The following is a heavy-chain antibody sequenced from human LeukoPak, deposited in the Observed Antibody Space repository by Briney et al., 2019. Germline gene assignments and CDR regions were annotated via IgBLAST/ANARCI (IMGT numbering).Heavy chain of an antibody. Sequence: GASVKVSCKASVYSFTSYGISWVRQAPAQGLEWMGWISAYNGNTNYAQKLQGRVTMTTDTSTSTAYMELRSLRSDDTAVYYCARAGGYDFPLYYYYYMDVWGKGTTVTVSS. V-gene: IGHV1-18*01. CDR1: VYSFTSYG. D-gene: IGHD5-12*01. CDR2: ISAYNGNT. CDR3: ARAGGYDFPLYYYYYMDV. J-gene: IGHJ6*03.